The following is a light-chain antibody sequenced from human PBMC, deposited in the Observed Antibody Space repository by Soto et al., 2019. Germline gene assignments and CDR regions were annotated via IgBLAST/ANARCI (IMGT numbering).Light chain of an antibody. CDR2: DVS. V-gene: IGLV2-14*03. CDR1: SSDIGGYNY. CDR3: SSYTSTSTLYV. Sequence: QSVLTQPASVSGSPGQSITISCTGTSSDIGGYNYVSWYQQLPGKVPKLIIYDVSNRPSGVSDRFSGSKSGNAASLTISGLQAEDEADYYCSSYTSTSTLYVFATGTKLTVL. J-gene: IGLJ1*01.